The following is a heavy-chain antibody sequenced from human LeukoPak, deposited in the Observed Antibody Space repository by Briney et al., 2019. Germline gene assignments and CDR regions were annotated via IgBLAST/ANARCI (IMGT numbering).Heavy chain of an antibody. CDR2: IKSKTDGETT. D-gene: IGHD3-10*01. CDR3: TTDNRGDAFDI. V-gene: IGHV3-15*01. CDR1: GFTFSSYE. J-gene: IGHJ3*02. Sequence: GGSLRLSCAASGFTFSSYEMNWVRQAPGKGLEWVGRIKSKTDGETTDYAAPVKGRFTISRDDSKNTLYLQMNSLKIEDTAVYYCTTDNRGDAFDIWGQGTMVTVSS.